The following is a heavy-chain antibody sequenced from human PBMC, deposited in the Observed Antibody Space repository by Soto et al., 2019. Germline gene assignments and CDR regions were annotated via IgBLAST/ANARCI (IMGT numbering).Heavy chain of an antibody. CDR2: IMYDGNTE. J-gene: IGHJ5*02. V-gene: IGHV3-30-3*01. Sequence: GGSLRLSCAASGFVFGSYAMHWVRQAPGKGLEWVAVIMYDGNTEYYADSVKGRFTLSRDNSKNILYVQMNSLRAEDTAVYYCTRPTCDGGNCYFAHWGQGTLVTVSS. CDR3: TRPTCDGGNCYFAH. D-gene: IGHD2-21*01. CDR1: GFVFGSYA.